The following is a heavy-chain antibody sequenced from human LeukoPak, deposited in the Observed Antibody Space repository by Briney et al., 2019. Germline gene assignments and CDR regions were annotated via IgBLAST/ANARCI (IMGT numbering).Heavy chain of an antibody. CDR1: GGSISSYY. CDR3: ARDGRIAARDDAFDI. J-gene: IGHJ3*02. CDR2: IYYSGST. V-gene: IGHV4-59*12. Sequence: PSETLSLTCTVSGGSISSYYWSWIRQPPGKGLEWIGYIYYSGSTNYNPSLKSRVTISVDTSKNQFSLKLSSVTAADTAVYYCARDGRIAARDDAFDIWGPGTMVTVSS. D-gene: IGHD6-6*01.